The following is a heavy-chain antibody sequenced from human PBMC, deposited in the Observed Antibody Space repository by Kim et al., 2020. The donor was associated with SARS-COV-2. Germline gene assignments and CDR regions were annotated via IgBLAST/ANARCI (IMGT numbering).Heavy chain of an antibody. V-gene: IGHV3-43*02. J-gene: IGHJ3*02. D-gene: IGHD3-22*01. CDR1: GFTFDDYA. CDR3: AKDIPLPPFDRYDAFDI. CDR2: ISGDGGST. Sequence: GGSLRLSCAASGFTFDDYAMHWVRQAPGKGLEWVSLISGDGGSTYYADSVKGRFTISRDNSKNSLYLQMNSLRTEDTALYYCAKDIPLPPFDRYDAFDIWGQGTMVTVSS.